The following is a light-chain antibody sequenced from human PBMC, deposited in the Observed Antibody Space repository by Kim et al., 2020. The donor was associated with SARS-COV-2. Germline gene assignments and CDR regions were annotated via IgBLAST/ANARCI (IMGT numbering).Light chain of an antibody. CDR3: QQYNSYTRT. CDR1: QSISSW. Sequence: DIQMTQSPSTLSASVGDRVTITCRASQSISSWLAWYQQKPGKAPKSLIYDASSLESGVPSRFSGSGCGTEFTLTISSLQPDDFATYYSQQYNSYTRTFGQGTKVDIK. CDR2: DAS. V-gene: IGKV1-5*01. J-gene: IGKJ1*01.